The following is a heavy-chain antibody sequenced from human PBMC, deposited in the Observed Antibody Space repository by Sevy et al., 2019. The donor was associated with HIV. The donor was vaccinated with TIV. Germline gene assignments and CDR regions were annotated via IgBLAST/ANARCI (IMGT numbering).Heavy chain of an antibody. Sequence: SQTLSLTCAISGDSVSTIGVTWNWIRQSPSRGLEWLGRTYYRSKWYNDFAESVESRISINPDTSKNQFSLQLTSVTPDVTAVDYGARFPGESVWGSFRDTFDMWGQGTLVTVSS. D-gene: IGHD3-16*02. J-gene: IGHJ3*02. CDR2: TYYRSKWYN. CDR3: ARFPGESVWGSFRDTFDM. V-gene: IGHV6-1*01. CDR1: GDSVSTIGVT.